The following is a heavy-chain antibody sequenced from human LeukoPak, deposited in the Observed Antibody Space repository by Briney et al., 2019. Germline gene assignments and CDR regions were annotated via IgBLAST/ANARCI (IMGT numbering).Heavy chain of an antibody. CDR2: TYYRSKWYN. V-gene: IGHV6-1*01. J-gene: IGHJ4*02. CDR1: GDSVSSNSAA. Sequence: SQTLSLTCAISGDSVSSNSAAWHWLRQSPSRGLEWLGRTYYRSKWYNDYAVSVKSRITINPDTSKSQFSLQLNSVTPEDTAVYYCGRARYRAFDYWGQGTLVTVSS. CDR3: GRARYRAFDY. D-gene: IGHD1-1*01.